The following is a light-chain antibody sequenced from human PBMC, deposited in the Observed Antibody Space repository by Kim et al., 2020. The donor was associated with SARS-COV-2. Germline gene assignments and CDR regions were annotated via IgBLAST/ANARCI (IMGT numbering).Light chain of an antibody. CDR3: LQYDSYPLT. CDR1: QGISSS. V-gene: IGKV1-17*03. J-gene: IGKJ4*01. CDR2: AAS. Sequence: DIQMTQSPSAMSASVGDRVTITCRASQGISSSLAWFQQKPAQVPKRLIYAASSLQSGVPSRFSGSGSGTDFTLTISSLQPEDFATYYCLQYDSYPLTFGRGTKVDIK.